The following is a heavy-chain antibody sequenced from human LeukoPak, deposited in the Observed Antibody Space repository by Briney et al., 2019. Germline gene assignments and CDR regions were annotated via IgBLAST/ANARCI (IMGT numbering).Heavy chain of an antibody. CDR3: ARADSSGYSLDENFDY. CDR2: IIPIFAIV. J-gene: IGHJ4*02. D-gene: IGHD3-22*01. CDR1: GGTLSSYA. Sequence: ASVKVSCKAPGGTLSSYALNWVRQAPGQGLEWIGRIIPIFAIVNYAQNFQGRVTITADKSTNTAYMELSSLRFEDTAFYYCARADSSGYSLDENFDYWGQGTLVTVSS. V-gene: IGHV1-69*04.